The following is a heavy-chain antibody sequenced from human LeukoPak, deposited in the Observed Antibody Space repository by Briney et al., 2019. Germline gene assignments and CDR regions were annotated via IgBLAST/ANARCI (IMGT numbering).Heavy chain of an antibody. V-gene: IGHV3-53*01. CDR2: IYSGDGT. Sequence: GGSLRLSCAASGFTVSSNYMSWVRQAPGRGLDWVSVIYSGDGTYYADSVKGRFTISRDNSKNTLSLQMNSLRAEDTAIYYCARDKNGPETWGQGTLVTVSS. CDR1: GFTVSSNY. CDR3: ARDKNGPET. D-gene: IGHD1-14*01. J-gene: IGHJ4*02.